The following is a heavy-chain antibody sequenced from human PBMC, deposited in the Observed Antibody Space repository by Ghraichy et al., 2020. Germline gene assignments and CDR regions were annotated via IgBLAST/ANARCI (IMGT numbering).Heavy chain of an antibody. CDR1: GFSLSNARMG. V-gene: IGHV2-26*01. CDR2: IFSNDEK. J-gene: IGHJ4*02. D-gene: IGHD3-9*01. Sequence: SGPTLVKPTETLTLTCTVSGFSLSNARMGVSWIRQPPGKALEWLAHIFSNDEKSYSTSLKSRLTISKDTSKSQVVLTMTNMDPVDTATYYCARMTPRYFDWLLGFEPSNYFDYWGQGTLVTVSS. CDR3: ARMTPRYFDWLLGFEPSNYFDY.